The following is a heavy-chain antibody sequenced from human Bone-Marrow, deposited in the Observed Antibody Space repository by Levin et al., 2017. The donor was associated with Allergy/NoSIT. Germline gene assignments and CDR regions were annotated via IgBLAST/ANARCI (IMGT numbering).Heavy chain of an antibody. D-gene: IGHD2-15*01. J-gene: IGHJ4*02. CDR2: ISGNGASR. Sequence: PGGSLRLSCTASDLTLSGYAMSWVRQAPGKGLEWISGISGNGASRYYADSVKGRFTISRDNPKNTVYLQMNSLRAEDTARYYCAKVGGADTPRQYFFDYWGQGTLVTVSS. CDR1: DLTLSGYA. CDR3: AKVGGADTPRQYFFDY. V-gene: IGHV3-23*01.